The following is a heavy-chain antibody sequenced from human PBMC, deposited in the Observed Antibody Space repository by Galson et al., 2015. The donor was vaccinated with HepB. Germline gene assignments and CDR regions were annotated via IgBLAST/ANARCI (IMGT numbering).Heavy chain of an antibody. V-gene: IGHV3-73*01. CDR2: IRSKANSYAT. Sequence: SLRLSCAASGFTFSGTAMHWVRQASGKGLEWVGRIRSKANSYATAYAASVKGRFTISRDDSKNTAYLQMNSLKTEDTAVYYCTRLGAHYYDSSGYLFDYWGQGTLVTVSS. D-gene: IGHD3-22*01. CDR1: GFTFSGTA. CDR3: TRLGAHYYDSSGYLFDY. J-gene: IGHJ4*02.